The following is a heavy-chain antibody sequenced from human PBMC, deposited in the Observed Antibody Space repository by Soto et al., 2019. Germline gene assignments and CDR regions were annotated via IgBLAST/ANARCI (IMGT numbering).Heavy chain of an antibody. CDR1: GFTFDDYA. Sequence: SLRLSCAASGFTFDDYAMHWVRQAPGKGLEWVSGISWNSGSIGYADSVKGRFTISRDNAKNSLYLQMNSLRAEDTALYYCAKGRRDGYSFYYFDYWGQGTLVTVSS. D-gene: IGHD4-4*01. CDR2: ISWNSGSI. CDR3: AKGRRDGYSFYYFDY. J-gene: IGHJ4*02. V-gene: IGHV3-9*01.